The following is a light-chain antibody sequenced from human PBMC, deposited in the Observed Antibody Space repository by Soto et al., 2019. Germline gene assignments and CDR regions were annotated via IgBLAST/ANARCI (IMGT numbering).Light chain of an antibody. V-gene: IGKV3-20*01. CDR3: QHYDSSSGHT. CDR1: QTIRSNF. J-gene: IGKJ2*01. Sequence: EVVLTQSPATLSLSPGERATLSCRASQTIRSNFLTWYQQKPGQAPRLLIYTASTRAAGIPDRFSGSGSGTDFTLTISRLEPEDFPVYYCQHYDSSSGHTFGQGTKLQIK. CDR2: TAS.